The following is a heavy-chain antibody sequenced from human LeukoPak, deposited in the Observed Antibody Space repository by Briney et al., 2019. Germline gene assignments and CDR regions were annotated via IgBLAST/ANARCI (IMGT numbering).Heavy chain of an antibody. D-gene: IGHD3-22*01. CDR1: GFTFSTYG. CDR3: AATYYYDGSGDY. V-gene: IGHV3-48*03. CDR2: ISSTGSNV. J-gene: IGHJ4*02. Sequence: PGGSLRLSCAASGFTFSTYGMNWVRQAPGKGLEWVSYISSTGSNVYYADSVKGRFTISRDNAKNSLYLLMNGLRTEDTAVYYCAATYYYDGSGDYWGQGTLVTVSS.